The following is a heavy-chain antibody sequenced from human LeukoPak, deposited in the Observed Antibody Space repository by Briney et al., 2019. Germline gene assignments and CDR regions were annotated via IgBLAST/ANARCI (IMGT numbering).Heavy chain of an antibody. Sequence: GGSLRLSCAASGFTFNNYAMHWVRQAPGKGLEWVAVISSDGSFKYYADSVKGRFTISRDISKNTLSLQLNSLRTEDTAVCYCAKDGGVAVAGTFDYWGQGTLVSVSS. V-gene: IGHV3-30*04. D-gene: IGHD6-19*01. CDR1: GFTFNNYA. CDR2: ISSDGSFK. J-gene: IGHJ4*02. CDR3: AKDGGVAVAGTFDY.